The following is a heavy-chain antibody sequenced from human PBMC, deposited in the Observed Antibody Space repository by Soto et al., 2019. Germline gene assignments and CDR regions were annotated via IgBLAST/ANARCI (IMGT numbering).Heavy chain of an antibody. CDR3: ARLRWEQPWVFDY. Sequence: QVQLQQWGAGLLKPSETLSLTCAVYGGSFSGYYWSWIRQPPVKGLEWIGEINHSGGTNYNPSLKSRVTISVDTSKNQFSLKLSSVTAADTAVFYCARLRWEQPWVFDYWGQGTLVTVSP. J-gene: IGHJ4*02. CDR2: INHSGGT. V-gene: IGHV4-34*02. CDR1: GGSFSGYY. D-gene: IGHD1-26*01.